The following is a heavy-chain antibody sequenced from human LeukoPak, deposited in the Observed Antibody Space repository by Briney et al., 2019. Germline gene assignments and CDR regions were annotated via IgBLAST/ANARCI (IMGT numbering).Heavy chain of an antibody. D-gene: IGHD3-9*01. CDR1: GGSISSGGYY. CDR3: ASADYDMAFDI. CDR2: IYYSGST. Sequence: SQTLSLTCTVSGGSISSGGYYWSWIRQHPGKGLEWIGYIYYSGSTDYNPSLKSRFTMSIDTSKNQFSLKLSSVTAADTAVYYCASADYDMAFDIWGQGTMVTVSS. J-gene: IGHJ3*02. V-gene: IGHV4-31*03.